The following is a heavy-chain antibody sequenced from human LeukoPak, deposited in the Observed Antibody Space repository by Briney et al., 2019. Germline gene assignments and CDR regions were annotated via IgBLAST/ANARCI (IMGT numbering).Heavy chain of an antibody. CDR2: IYPGDSDT. D-gene: IGHD6-6*01. CDR1: GYSFTTYW. J-gene: IGHJ4*02. V-gene: IGHV5-51*01. CDR3: ARFTIAAQGYYFDY. Sequence: GESLQISGKGSGYSFTTYWIGWVRQMPGKGLDWMGIIYPGDSDTRYSPSFQGQVTISADKSISTAYLQWSSLKASDTAMYYCARFTIAAQGYYFDYWGQGTLVTVSS.